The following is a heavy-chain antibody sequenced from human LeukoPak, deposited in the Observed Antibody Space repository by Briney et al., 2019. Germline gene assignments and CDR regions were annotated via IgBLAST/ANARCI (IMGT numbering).Heavy chain of an antibody. J-gene: IGHJ4*02. V-gene: IGHV1-8*01. D-gene: IGHD2-2*01. CDR3: ARGLRYCSSTSCRDY. Sequence: ASVKVSCKASGYTFTSYDINWVRQATEQGLEWMGWMNPNSGNTGYAQKFQGRVTMTRNTSISTAYMELSSLRSEDTAVYYCARGLRYCSSTSCRDYWGQGTLVTVSS. CDR1: GYTFTSYD. CDR2: MNPNSGNT.